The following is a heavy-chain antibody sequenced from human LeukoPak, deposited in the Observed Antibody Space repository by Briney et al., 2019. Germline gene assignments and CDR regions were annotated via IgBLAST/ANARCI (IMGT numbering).Heavy chain of an antibody. CDR3: ARQYSNFYYGMDV. J-gene: IGHJ6*02. Sequence: PSETLSLTCSVSGGSISSYYWGWLRQPPGKGLEWIGYIYYSGSTTYNPSLKSRVTISVDTSKNQFSLKLSSVTAADTALYYCARQYSNFYYGMDVWGQGTTVTVSS. D-gene: IGHD2-21*01. CDR2: IYYSGST. V-gene: IGHV4-59*01. CDR1: GGSISSYY.